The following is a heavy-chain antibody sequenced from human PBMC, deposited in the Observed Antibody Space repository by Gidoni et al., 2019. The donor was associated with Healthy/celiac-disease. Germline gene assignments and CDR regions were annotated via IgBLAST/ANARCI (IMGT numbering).Heavy chain of an antibody. J-gene: IGHJ4*02. CDR3: ARGWRGDY. Sequence: QLQLQESGPGLVKPSETLSLTCTVSGGSISSSSYYWGWIRQPPGKGLGWIGRIYYSGSTYYNPSLKSRVTISVDTSKNQFSLKLSSVTAADTAVYYCARGWRGDYWGQGTLVTVSS. CDR2: IYYSGST. V-gene: IGHV4-39*01. D-gene: IGHD6-19*01. CDR1: GGSISSSSYY.